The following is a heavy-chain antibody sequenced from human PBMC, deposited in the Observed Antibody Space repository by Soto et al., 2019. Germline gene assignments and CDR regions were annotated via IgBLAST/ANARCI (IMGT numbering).Heavy chain of an antibody. V-gene: IGHV3-11*05. J-gene: IGHJ4*02. CDR1: GFTFSDDY. CDR3: SRDPRRLDY. CDR2: ISGNSVDT. D-gene: IGHD1-1*01. Sequence: QVQLVESGGSLVKPGGSLRLSCAASGFTFSDDYMSWIRQAPGKGLESLAYISGNSVDTKYADSVEGRFTISRDNARNSLYLQMNSLTAEDTAIYFCSRDPRRLDYWGQGTLVTVSS.